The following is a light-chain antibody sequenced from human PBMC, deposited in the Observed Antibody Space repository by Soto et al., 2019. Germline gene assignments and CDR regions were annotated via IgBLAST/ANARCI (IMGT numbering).Light chain of an antibody. CDR3: QHRSNWPRT. CDR1: QSVSTY. Sequence: EIVLTQSPATLSLSPGERATLSCRASQSVSTYLAWYQQKPGQAPRLLIYDASNRATGIPARFSGSGSGTDFTLTIRSLELADFAVYYCQHRSNWPRTFGQGTKLEIK. J-gene: IGKJ2*01. V-gene: IGKV3-11*01. CDR2: DAS.